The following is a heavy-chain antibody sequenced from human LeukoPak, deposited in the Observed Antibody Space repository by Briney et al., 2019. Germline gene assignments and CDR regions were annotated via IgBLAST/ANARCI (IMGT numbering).Heavy chain of an antibody. V-gene: IGHV3-11*05. Sequence: GGSLRLSCAASGFTFSDYYMSWIRQAPGKGLEWVSYISSSSSYTNYADSVKGRFTISRDNAKNSLYLQMNSLRAEDTAVYYCARGSGWYVRFDYWGQGTLVTVSS. D-gene: IGHD6-19*01. CDR2: ISSSSSYT. CDR3: ARGSGWYVRFDY. CDR1: GFTFSDYY. J-gene: IGHJ4*02.